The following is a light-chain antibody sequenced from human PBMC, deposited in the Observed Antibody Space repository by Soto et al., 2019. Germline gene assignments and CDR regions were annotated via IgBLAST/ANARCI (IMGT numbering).Light chain of an antibody. V-gene: IGKV3-20*01. CDR1: KSVSSDY. CDR2: GAS. J-gene: IGKJ3*01. Sequence: EIVLTQPPGTLSLSPGERATLSCRASKSVSSDYSAWYQQKPGQAPRLLIYGASTRATGIPDRFSGSGSGTDFTLTISGLEPEDFAVYYCQQYGSSQFTFGPGTKVDIK. CDR3: QQYGSSQFT.